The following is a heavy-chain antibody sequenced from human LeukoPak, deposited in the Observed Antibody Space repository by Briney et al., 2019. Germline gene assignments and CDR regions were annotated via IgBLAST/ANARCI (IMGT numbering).Heavy chain of an antibody. CDR3: ARYCSGGSCYPGYSDY. CDR1: GGSISSGGYS. D-gene: IGHD2-15*01. J-gene: IGHJ4*02. V-gene: IGHV4-30-2*01. Sequence: SETLSLTCAVSGGSISSGGYSWSWIRQPPGKGLEWIGYIYHSGSTYYNPSLKSRVTISVDRSKNQFSLKLSSVTAADTAVYYCARYCSGGSCYPGYSDYWGQGTLVTVSS. CDR2: IYHSGST.